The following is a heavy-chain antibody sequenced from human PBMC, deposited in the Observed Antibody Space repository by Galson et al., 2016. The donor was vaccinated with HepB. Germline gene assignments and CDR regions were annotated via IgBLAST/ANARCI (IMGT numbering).Heavy chain of an antibody. D-gene: IGHD2-15*01. Sequence: SLRLSCAASGFTFSSYAMSWVRQAPGKGLEWVSGISGSGNSTYYADSVKGRFTISRDNSKNTLYLQMNSLRADDTAVYHCARLRGGYFDYWGQGTLVTVSS. J-gene: IGHJ4*02. V-gene: IGHV3-23*01. CDR3: ARLRGGYFDY. CDR2: ISGSGNST. CDR1: GFTFSSYA.